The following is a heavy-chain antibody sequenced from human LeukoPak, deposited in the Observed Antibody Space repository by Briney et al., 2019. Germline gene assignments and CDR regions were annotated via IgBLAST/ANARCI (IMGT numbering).Heavy chain of an antibody. J-gene: IGHJ4*02. V-gene: IGHV1-2*02. CDR3: ARERAVGYLRGYYFDY. CDR2: INPNSGGT. CDR1: GYTFTGYY. D-gene: IGHD4-17*01. Sequence: GASVKVSCKASGYTFTGYYMHWVRQAPGQGLEWMGSINPNSGGTNYAQKFQGRVTMTRDTSISTAYMELSRLRSDDTAVYYCARERAVGYLRGYYFDYWGQGTLVTVSS.